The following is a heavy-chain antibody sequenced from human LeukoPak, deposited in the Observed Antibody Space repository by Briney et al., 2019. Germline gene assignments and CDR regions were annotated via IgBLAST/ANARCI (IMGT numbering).Heavy chain of an antibody. D-gene: IGHD3-9*01. CDR3: ARLYDISNSWFDP. CDR2: FNPSGGTT. Sequence: ASVKVSCKASGYTITNYFMHWVRQAPGQGLEWMGFFNPSGGTTSYAQNFQGRVTMTRDTSTSTVYMELSSLRSEDTAVYYCARLYDISNSWFDPWGQGTLVTVSS. J-gene: IGHJ5*02. V-gene: IGHV1-46*03. CDR1: GYTITNYF.